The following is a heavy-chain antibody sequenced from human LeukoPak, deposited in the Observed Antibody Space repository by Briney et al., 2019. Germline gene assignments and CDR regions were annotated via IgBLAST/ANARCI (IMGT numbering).Heavy chain of an antibody. Sequence: ASVKVSCKASGYTFTGYYMHWVRQAPGQGLEWMGWIDPNSGGTNCAQKFQGRVTMTRDTSISTAYMELSRLRSDDTAVYYCARGGLYYVWDAFDIWGQGTMVTVSS. V-gene: IGHV1-2*02. J-gene: IGHJ3*02. CDR3: ARGGLYYVWDAFDI. CDR1: GYTFTGYY. D-gene: IGHD3-16*01. CDR2: IDPNSGGT.